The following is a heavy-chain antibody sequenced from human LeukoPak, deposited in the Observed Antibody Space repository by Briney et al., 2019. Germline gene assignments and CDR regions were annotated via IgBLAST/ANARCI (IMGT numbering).Heavy chain of an antibody. D-gene: IGHD2-2*02. CDR3: AKESDIVVVPAAIHGAFDI. CDR2: ISGSGGST. CDR1: GFTFSSYA. J-gene: IGHJ3*02. Sequence: GGSLRLSCAASGFTFSSYAMSWVGQAPGKGLEGVSAISGSGGSTYYADSVKGRFTISRDNSKNTLYLQMNSLRAEDTAVYYCAKESDIVVVPAAIHGAFDIWGQGTMVTVSS. V-gene: IGHV3-23*01.